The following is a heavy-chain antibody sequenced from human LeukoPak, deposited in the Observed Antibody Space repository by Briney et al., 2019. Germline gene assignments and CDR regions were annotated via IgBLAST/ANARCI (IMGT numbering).Heavy chain of an antibody. D-gene: IGHD3-16*01. CDR3: VCQRATLGSTHYSLEA. CDR2: CDYNGNT. Sequence: PAETLSLTCAASGFSISSSAYSWGGIRQSPGKGREWTVACDYNGNTYYNPSLQSRATISANSTKNQFSLDLTSVTAADAAIYWCVCQRATLGSTHYSLEAWGKGTPVVVSS. V-gene: IGHV4-39*07. J-gene: IGHJ6*03. CDR1: GFSISSSAYS.